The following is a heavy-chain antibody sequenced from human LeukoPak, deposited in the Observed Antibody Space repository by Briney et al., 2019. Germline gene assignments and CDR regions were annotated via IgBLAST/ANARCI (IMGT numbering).Heavy chain of an antibody. CDR3: ARRRIGTDSSGWYPSGEYYFDY. Sequence: SETLSLTCTVSVRSLSSDYWSWIRHPPGEGREWIGYIYYTGTHNYNPSLKSRVTISMGTSKKHFSLKRSSVTAADTAVYYCARRRIGTDSSGWYPSGEYYFDYWGQGILVTVSS. D-gene: IGHD6-19*01. CDR2: IYYTGTH. CDR1: VRSLSSDY. V-gene: IGHV4-59*01. J-gene: IGHJ4*02.